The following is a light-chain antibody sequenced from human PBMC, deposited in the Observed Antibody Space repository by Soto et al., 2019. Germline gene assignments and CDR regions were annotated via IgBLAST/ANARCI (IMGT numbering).Light chain of an antibody. CDR1: SSNIGTNT. J-gene: IGLJ2*01. CDR2: SND. Sequence: QSVLTQPPSASGTPGQRVSISCSGGSSNIGTNTVNWHQHLPGTAPKLLIFSNDERPSGVPDRFSGSKSGTSASLAISGLQSYDEADYYCATWDDSLNGVVFGGGTKVTVL. CDR3: ATWDDSLNGVV. V-gene: IGLV1-44*01.